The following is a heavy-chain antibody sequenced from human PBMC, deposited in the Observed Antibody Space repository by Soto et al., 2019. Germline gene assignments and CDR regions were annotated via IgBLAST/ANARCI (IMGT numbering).Heavy chain of an antibody. CDR1: GFSLSTSGVG. V-gene: IGHV2-5*02. Sequence: QITLKESGPTLVKPTQTLTLTCTFSGFSLSTSGVGVGWVRQPPGKALEWLALIYWDDDKRYSPSLKSRLTITKDTSKNQVILTMTDMDPVDTATYYCAHRGYSSSWPYYDGMDVWGQGTTVTVSS. J-gene: IGHJ6*02. CDR2: IYWDDDK. CDR3: AHRGYSSSWPYYDGMDV. D-gene: IGHD6-13*01.